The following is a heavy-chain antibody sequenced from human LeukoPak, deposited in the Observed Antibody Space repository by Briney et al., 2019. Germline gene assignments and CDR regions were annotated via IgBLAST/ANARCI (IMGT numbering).Heavy chain of an antibody. J-gene: IGHJ4*02. D-gene: IGHD3-10*01. CDR2: IYYRGST. Sequence: SETLSLTCTVSGGSISSYYWSWIRQPPGKGLEWIGYIYYRGSTNYNPSLKSRVTISVDTSKNQFSLRLTSVPAADTAMYYCASRTYYGSGPDYWGQGTLVTVSS. CDR1: GGSISSYY. CDR3: ASRTYYGSGPDY. V-gene: IGHV4-59*01.